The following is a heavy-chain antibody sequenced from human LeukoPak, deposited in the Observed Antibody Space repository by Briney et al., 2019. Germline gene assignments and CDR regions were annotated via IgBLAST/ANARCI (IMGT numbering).Heavy chain of an antibody. CDR2: TSHDESNK. J-gene: IGHJ4*02. D-gene: IGHD6-13*01. Sequence: GGSLRLSCVASGITLRSYSVHWVRQAPGKGLEWVALTSHDESNKKYADSVRGRCTISRDNSRDTVFLQLSNLRHEDTAVYYCAKGDAAGAYRTDFWGPGTRVTVSS. CDR3: AKGDAAGAYRTDF. CDR1: GITLRSYS. V-gene: IGHV3-30-3*01.